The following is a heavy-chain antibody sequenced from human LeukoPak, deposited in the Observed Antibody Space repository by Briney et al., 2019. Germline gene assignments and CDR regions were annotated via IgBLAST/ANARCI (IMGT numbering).Heavy chain of an antibody. CDR2: IYYSGST. J-gene: IGHJ4*02. CDR3: VTRGEVDY. CDR1: GGSISSSSYY. Sequence: PSETLSLTCTVSGGSISSSSYYWGLIRQPPGKGLEWIGSIYYSGSTYYNPSLKSRVTISVDTSKNQFSLKLSSVTAADTAVYYCVTRGEVDYWGQGTLVTVSS. V-gene: IGHV4-39*01. D-gene: IGHD3-10*01.